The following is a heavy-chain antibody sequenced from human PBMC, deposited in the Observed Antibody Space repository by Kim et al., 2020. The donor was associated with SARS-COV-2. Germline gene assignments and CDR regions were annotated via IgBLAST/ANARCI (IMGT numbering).Heavy chain of an antibody. CDR3: VRHGMAGCWGGRCYTSFYKHGRDV. CDR1: GYSFSKYW. Sequence: GESLKISCKGSGYSFSKYWVGWVRQMPGKGLEWIGIVYPDEADTRYSPSFEGQVAVSADTSISTAFLQWTSLRASDTATYYCVRHGMAGCWGGRCYTSFYKHGRDVWGQGTAVTVSS. D-gene: IGHD2-15*01. V-gene: IGHV5-51*01. J-gene: IGHJ6*02. CDR2: VYPDEADT.